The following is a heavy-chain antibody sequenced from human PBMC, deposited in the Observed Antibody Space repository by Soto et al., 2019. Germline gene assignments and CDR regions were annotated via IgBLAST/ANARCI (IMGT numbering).Heavy chain of an antibody. J-gene: IGHJ5*02. Sequence: SETQSLTCTVSGGSISSGGHYWSWIRQHPGKGLEWIGCISHSGNTYYNPSLKSRLTISLDTSKTQFSLELSSVTAADTAVYYCARDPSGFLSWFDPWGQGTLVTVSS. CDR2: ISHSGNT. D-gene: IGHD6-25*01. CDR3: ARDPSGFLSWFDP. V-gene: IGHV4-31*03. CDR1: GGSISSGGHY.